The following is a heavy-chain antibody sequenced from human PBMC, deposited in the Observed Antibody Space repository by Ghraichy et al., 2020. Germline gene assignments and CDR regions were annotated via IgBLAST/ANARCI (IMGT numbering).Heavy chain of an antibody. CDR2: IYYSGST. CDR3: ARHFLGNIVVVPASTNWFDP. V-gene: IGHV4-39*01. Sequence: SETLSLTCTVSGGSISSSSYYWGWIRQPPGKGLEWIGSIYYSGSTYYNPSLKSRVTISVDTSKNQFSLKLSSVTAADTAVYYCARHFLGNIVVVPASTNWFDPWGQGTLVTVSS. D-gene: IGHD2-2*01. J-gene: IGHJ5*02. CDR1: GGSISSSSYY.